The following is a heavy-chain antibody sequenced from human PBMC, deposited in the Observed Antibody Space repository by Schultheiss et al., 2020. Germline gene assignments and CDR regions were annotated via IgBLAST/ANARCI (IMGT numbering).Heavy chain of an antibody. CDR1: GFTFDDYA. V-gene: IGHV3-20*04. CDR2: ISGSGGST. J-gene: IGHJ6*03. D-gene: IGHD4-23*01. CDR3: ARVNPVVTHGYYYYYYMDV. Sequence: GGSLRLSCVASGFTFDDYAMHWVRQAPGKGLEWVSGISGSGGSTYYADSVKGRFTISRDNAKNSLYLQMNSLRAEDTAVYYCARVNPVVTHGYYYYYYMDVWGKGTTVTVSS.